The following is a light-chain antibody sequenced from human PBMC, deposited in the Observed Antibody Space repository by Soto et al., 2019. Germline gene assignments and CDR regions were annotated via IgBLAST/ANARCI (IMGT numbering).Light chain of an antibody. CDR2: KAS. CDR1: QSIRSW. Sequence: DIQMTQSPSTLSASVGDRVTITCRASQSIRSWLAWYQQKPGKAPKLLIYKASSLKSGVPSRFSGSGSGAEFTLTISSLQPDDFATYYCQKYNSYSFGQGTKLEIK. V-gene: IGKV1-5*03. CDR3: QKYNSYS. J-gene: IGKJ2*01.